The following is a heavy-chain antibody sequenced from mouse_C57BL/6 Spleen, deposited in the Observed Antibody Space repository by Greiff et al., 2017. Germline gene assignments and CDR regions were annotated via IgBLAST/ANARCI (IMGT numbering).Heavy chain of an antibody. V-gene: IGHV1-9*01. CDR1: GYTFTGYW. J-gene: IGHJ2*01. CDR2: ILPGSGST. D-gene: IGHD1-1*01. Sequence: QVQLQQSGAELMKPGASVKLSCKATGYTFTGYWIAWVKQRPGHGLEWIGEILPGSGSTNYNEKFKGKATFTADTSSNTAYMQLSSLTTEESAIFYCATITTVVAFDYWGQGTTLTVSS. CDR3: ATITTVVAFDY.